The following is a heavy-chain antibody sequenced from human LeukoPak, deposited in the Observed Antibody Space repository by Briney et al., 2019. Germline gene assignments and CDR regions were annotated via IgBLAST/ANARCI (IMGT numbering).Heavy chain of an antibody. J-gene: IGHJ1*01. D-gene: IGHD2-2*01. CDR2: INPNSGGT. CDR3: ARDRYCSSTSCYTTAYFQH. Sequence: ASVKVSCKASGYTFTGYYMHWVRQAPGQGLEWMGWINPNSGGTNYAQKFQGSVTMTRDTSISTAYMELSRLRSDDTAVYYCARDRYCSSTSCYTTAYFQHWGQGTLVTVSS. CDR1: GYTFTGYY. V-gene: IGHV1-2*02.